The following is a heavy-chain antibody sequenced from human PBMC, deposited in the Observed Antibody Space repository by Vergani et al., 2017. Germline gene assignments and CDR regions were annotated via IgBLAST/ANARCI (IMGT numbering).Heavy chain of an antibody. CDR1: GFPFNHYA. J-gene: IGHJ6*02. V-gene: IGHV3-23*01. CDR3: AKANPLNSGYDYLSYYHAMDV. Sequence: EVQLLESGGDLVQPGGSLRLSCAASGFPFNHYAMNWVRQAPGKGLEWVSGISGSGGSTYYAGSVKGRFTISRDSSKNTLYLQMNSLSAGDTAVYYCAKANPLNSGYDYLSYYHAMDVWGQGTTVTVSS. D-gene: IGHD5-12*01. CDR2: ISGSGGST.